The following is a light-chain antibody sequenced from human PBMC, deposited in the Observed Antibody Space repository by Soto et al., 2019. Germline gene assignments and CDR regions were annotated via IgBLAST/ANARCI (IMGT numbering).Light chain of an antibody. Sequence: QSVLTQPASVSGSPGQSITISCTGTSGDVGAYNYVSWYQHHPGKAPRLLIYEVTNRPSGASNRFSGSKSGSMASLTISGLQADDEADYYCTSYTRSSTPYVFGTGTKVTVL. CDR1: SGDVGAYNY. CDR3: TSYTRSSTPYV. V-gene: IGLV2-14*01. CDR2: EVT. J-gene: IGLJ1*01.